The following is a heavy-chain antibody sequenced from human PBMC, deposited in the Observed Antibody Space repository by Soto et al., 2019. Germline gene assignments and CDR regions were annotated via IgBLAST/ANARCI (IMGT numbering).Heavy chain of an antibody. V-gene: IGHV4-39*01. CDR2: IYYSGST. J-gene: IGHJ4*02. CDR1: GGSISSSSYC. CDR3: ARSSVTGKVFDY. Sequence: SETLSLTCTVSGGSISSSSYCWGWIRQPPGKGLEWIGSIYYSGSTYYNPSLKSRVTISVDTSKNQFSLKLSSVTAADTAVYYCARSSVTGKVFDYWGQGTLVTVSS. D-gene: IGHD6-19*01.